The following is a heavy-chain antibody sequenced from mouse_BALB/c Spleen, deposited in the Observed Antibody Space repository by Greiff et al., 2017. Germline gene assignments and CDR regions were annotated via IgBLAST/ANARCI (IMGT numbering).Heavy chain of an antibody. Sequence: EVKLMESGPGLVKPSQSLSLTCTVTGYSITSDYAWNWIRQFPGNKLEWMGYISYSGSTSYNPSLKSRISITRDTSKNQFFLQLNSVTTEDTATYYCASEGIYYGNYYAMDYWGQGTSVTVSS. D-gene: IGHD2-1*01. J-gene: IGHJ4*01. CDR2: ISYSGST. CDR1: GYSITSDYA. CDR3: ASEGIYYGNYYAMDY. V-gene: IGHV3-2*02.